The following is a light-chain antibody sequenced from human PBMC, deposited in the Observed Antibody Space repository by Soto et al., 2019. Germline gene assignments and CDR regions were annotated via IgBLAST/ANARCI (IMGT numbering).Light chain of an antibody. Sequence: EIALTQSPATLSLSPGERATLSCRASQTISSYLAWYQQNPGQPHRLLIYDASNRATGIPARFSGSGSGTDFTRTISSREPEDFAIYYCQQRSNWLTFGGGTKVEIK. CDR2: DAS. J-gene: IGKJ4*01. CDR1: QTISSY. CDR3: QQRSNWLT. V-gene: IGKV3-11*01.